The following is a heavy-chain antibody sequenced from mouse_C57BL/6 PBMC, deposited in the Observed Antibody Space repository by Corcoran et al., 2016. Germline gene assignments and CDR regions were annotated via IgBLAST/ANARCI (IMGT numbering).Heavy chain of an antibody. CDR1: GFSLSTSGMG. J-gene: IGHJ1*03. D-gene: IGHD1-1*01. Sequence: QVTLKESGPGILQSSQTLRLTCSCSGFSLSTSGMGVSWIRQPSGKGLEWLAHIYWDDDKRYNPSLKSRLTISKDTSRNQVFLKITSVDTADTATYYCARTGLLRGYWYFDVWGTGTTVTVSS. CDR2: IYWDDDK. CDR3: ARTGLLRGYWYFDV. V-gene: IGHV8-12*01.